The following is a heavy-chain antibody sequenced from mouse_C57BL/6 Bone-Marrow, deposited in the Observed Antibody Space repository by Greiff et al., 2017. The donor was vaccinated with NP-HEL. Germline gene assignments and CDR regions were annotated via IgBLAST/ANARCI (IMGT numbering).Heavy chain of an antibody. CDR3: ARDDYDPFGPFDY. J-gene: IGHJ2*01. CDR1: GYTFTDYT. Sequence: VQLQQSDAELVKPGASVKISCKASGYTFTDYTIHWMKQRPEQGLEWIGYIYPRDGSTKYNEKFKGKATLTADKSSSTAYMQLSSLTSEDSAVYFCARDDYDPFGPFDYWGQGTTLTVSS. CDR2: IYPRDGST. D-gene: IGHD2-4*01. V-gene: IGHV1-78*01.